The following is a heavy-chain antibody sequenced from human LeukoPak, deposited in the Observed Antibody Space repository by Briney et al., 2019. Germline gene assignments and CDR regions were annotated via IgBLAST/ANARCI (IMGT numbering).Heavy chain of an antibody. CDR1: GFTFSSYW. V-gene: IGHV3-74*01. J-gene: IGHJ3*02. CDR2: INSDGSSI. D-gene: IGHD1-26*01. Sequence: GGSLRLSCAASGFTFSSYWMHWVRQAPGKGLVWVSRINSDGSSISYADSVKGRFTISRDNAKNTLYLQMNSLRVEDTAVHYCTRSGGDAFDIWGQGTMVTVSS. CDR3: TRSGGDAFDI.